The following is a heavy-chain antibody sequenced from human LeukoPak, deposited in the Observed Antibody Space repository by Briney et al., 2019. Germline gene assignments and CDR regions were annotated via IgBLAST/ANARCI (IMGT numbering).Heavy chain of an antibody. CDR1: GGSFSGYY. J-gene: IGHJ6*03. D-gene: IGHD3-10*01. V-gene: IGHV4-34*01. Sequence: SETLSLTCAVYGGSFSGYYWSWIRQPPGKGLEWIGEINHSGSTNYNPSLKSRVTISVDTSKNQFSLKLSSVTAADTAVYYCAREGRTGSGSYYYYYYMDVWGKGTTVTISS. CDR3: AREGRTGSGSYYYYYYMDV. CDR2: INHSGST.